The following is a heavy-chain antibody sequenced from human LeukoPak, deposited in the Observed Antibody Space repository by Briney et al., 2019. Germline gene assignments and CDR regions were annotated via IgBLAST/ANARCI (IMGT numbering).Heavy chain of an antibody. CDR3: ARALSLGYCSSTSCNWFDP. J-gene: IGHJ5*02. D-gene: IGHD2-2*01. Sequence: ASVKVSCKASGYTFTSYDINWVRQATGQGLEWMGWMNPNSGNTGYAQKFQGSVTMTRNTSISTAYMELSSLRSEDTAVYYCARALSLGYCSSTSCNWFDPWGQGTLVTVSS. CDR2: MNPNSGNT. CDR1: GYTFTSYD. V-gene: IGHV1-8*01.